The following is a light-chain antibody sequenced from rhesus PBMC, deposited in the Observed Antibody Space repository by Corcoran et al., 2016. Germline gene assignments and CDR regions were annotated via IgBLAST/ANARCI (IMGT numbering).Light chain of an antibody. CDR3: QRYYSPPLA. CDR1: QGITND. Sequence: DIQMTQSPSSLSASVGDRVTITCRASQGITNDLAWYQQKPGETPNLLIYEASRLQSGIPSRFSGSGSGTVFTLTISSLQSEDFAIYYCQRYYSPPLAFGGGTKVEIK. J-gene: IGKJ4*01. CDR2: EAS. V-gene: IGKV1-25*01.